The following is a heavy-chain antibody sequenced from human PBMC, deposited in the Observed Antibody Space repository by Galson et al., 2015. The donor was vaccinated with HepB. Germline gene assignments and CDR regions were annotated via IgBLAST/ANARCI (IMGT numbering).Heavy chain of an antibody. V-gene: IGHV3-21*06. J-gene: IGHJ4*02. CDR2: ISRTGTHI. CDR3: VRGRQPGVGHFDF. D-gene: IGHD2-15*01. Sequence: SLRLSCAASGFTFDTYTMNWVRQAPGKGLEWVAFISRTGTHIYYGDSVKGRFTISRDNPKNSLYLQMNSLRAEDTALYYCVRGRQPGVGHFDFWGQGTLVTVSS. CDR1: GFTFDTYT.